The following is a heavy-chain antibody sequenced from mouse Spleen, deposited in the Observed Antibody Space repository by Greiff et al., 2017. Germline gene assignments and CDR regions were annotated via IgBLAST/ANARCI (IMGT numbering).Heavy chain of an antibody. J-gene: IGHJ4*01. Sequence: EVKLVESGPGLVKPSQSLSLTCSVTGYSITSGYYWNWIRQFPGNKLEWMGYISYDGSNNYNPSLKNRISITRDTSKNQFFLKLNSVTTEDTATYYCARDAGTRAMDYWGQGTSVTVSS. CDR3: ARDAGTRAMDY. V-gene: IGHV3-6*01. CDR2: ISYDGSN. CDR1: GYSITSGYY. D-gene: IGHD4-1*01.